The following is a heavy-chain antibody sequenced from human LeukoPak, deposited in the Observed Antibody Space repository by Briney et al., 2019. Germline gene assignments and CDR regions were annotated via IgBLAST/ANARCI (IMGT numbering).Heavy chain of an antibody. CDR1: GFIFSSDD. D-gene: IGHD1-26*01. J-gene: IGHJ4*02. Sequence: SGGSLRLSCAASGFIFSSDDMHWVRQAPGKGLEWVAGIQSNGRNKYYVDSVKGRFAISRDNSKSTLYLQVNSLRAEDTAVYYCAREATSSLDYWGQGTLVTVSS. CDR3: AREATSSLDY. CDR2: IQSNGRNK. V-gene: IGHV3-33*05.